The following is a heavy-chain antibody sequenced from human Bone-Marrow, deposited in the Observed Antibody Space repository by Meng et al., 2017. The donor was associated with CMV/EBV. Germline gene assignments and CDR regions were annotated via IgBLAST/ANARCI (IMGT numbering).Heavy chain of an antibody. J-gene: IGHJ4*02. V-gene: IGHV3-30-3*01. CDR1: GFTFSSYA. D-gene: IGHD6-13*01. CDR3: ARVSSSWDWFYFNY. Sequence: VRVVGSGGGGVRPGRFRRLSCAASGFTFSSYAMHWVRQAPGKGLEWVAVISYDGSNKYYADAVKGRFTISRDNSKSTLYLQMNSLRAEDTAVYYCARVSSSWDWFYFNYWGQGTLVTVSS. CDR2: ISYDGSNK.